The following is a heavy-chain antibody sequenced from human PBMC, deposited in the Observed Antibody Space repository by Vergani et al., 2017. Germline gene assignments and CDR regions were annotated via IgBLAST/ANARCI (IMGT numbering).Heavy chain of an antibody. CDR1: GYTFTSYA. Sequence: QVQLVQSGSELKKPGASVKVSCKASGYTFTSYAMNWVRQAPGQGLGWMGWINTNTGNPTYAQGFTGRFVFSLDTSVSTAYLQRSSLRASDSAMYYCARLYGRDCSGSKYFDYWGQGTLVTVSS. CDR3: ARLYGRDCSGSKYFDY. D-gene: IGHD1-26*01. J-gene: IGHJ4*02. CDR2: INTNTGNP. V-gene: IGHV7-4-1*02.